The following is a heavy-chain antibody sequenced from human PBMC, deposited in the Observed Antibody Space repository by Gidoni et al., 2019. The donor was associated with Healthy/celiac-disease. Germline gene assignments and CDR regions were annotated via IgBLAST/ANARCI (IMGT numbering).Heavy chain of an antibody. J-gene: IGHJ4*02. CDR2: IYSGGST. D-gene: IGHD4-4*01. V-gene: IGHV3-53*02. CDR1: GFTVSSNY. Sequence: EVQLVETGGGLIQPGGSLRLSCAASGFTVSSNYMSWVRQAPGKGLEWVSVIYSGGSTYYADSVKGRFPISRDNSKNTLYLQMNSLRAEDTAVYYCAREGIYSKFDYWGQGTLVTVSS. CDR3: AREGIYSKFDY.